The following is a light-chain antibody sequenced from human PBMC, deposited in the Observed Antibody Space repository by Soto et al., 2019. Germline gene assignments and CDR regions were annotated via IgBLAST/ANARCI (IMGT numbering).Light chain of an antibody. CDR1: QSINSY. Sequence: DIQMTQSPSSLSASVGDRVTITCRASQSINSYLNWYQQKPGKAPKLLIYTASSLQSGVPSRFSGSGAGADFTLTIGSLQPEDFATYYCQQSYTTAWTFGQGTKVEIK. CDR3: QQSYTTAWT. J-gene: IGKJ1*01. V-gene: IGKV1-39*01. CDR2: TAS.